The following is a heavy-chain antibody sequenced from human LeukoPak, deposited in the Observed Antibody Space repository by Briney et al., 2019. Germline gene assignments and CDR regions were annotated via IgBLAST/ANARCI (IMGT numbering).Heavy chain of an antibody. CDR1: GFTFSNYA. J-gene: IGHJ4*02. V-gene: IGHV3-23*01. CDR3: AKVPTAILTLPLYYFDF. D-gene: IGHD2-2*02. Sequence: GGSLRLSCSVSGFTFSNYAMNWVRRAPGKGLEWVSVISGSGGTTYYADSVKGRFTISRDNSKNTLYLQMNSLRAEDTAVYYCAKVPTAILTLPLYYFDFWGQGTLVTVSS. CDR2: ISGSGGTT.